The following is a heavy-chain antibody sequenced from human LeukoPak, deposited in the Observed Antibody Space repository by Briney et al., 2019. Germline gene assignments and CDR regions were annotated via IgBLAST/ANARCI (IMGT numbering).Heavy chain of an antibody. V-gene: IGHV1-69*13. CDR3: ARGRMAGTYVFDY. Sequence: SVKVSCTASGDTFSSYAISWVRQAPGQGLEWMGGIIPIFGTANYAQKFQDRVTITADESTSTAYMELSSLRSEDTAVYYCARGRMAGTYVFDYWGQGTLVTVSS. CDR2: IIPIFGTA. CDR1: GDTFSSYA. J-gene: IGHJ4*02. D-gene: IGHD6-19*01.